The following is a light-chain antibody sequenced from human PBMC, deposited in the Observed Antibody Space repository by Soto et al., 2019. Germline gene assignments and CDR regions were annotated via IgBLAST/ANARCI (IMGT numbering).Light chain of an antibody. J-gene: IGLJ2*01. V-gene: IGLV1-47*01. CDR2: RNV. Sequence: QSVLTQPPSASGTPGQRVTISCSGSSSNIGSNYVYWYQQLPGTAPKLLISRNVQRPSGVPDRFSGSKSGTSASLAISGLRSEDEADYYCAAWDDSLSGVVFGGGTKVTVL. CDR1: SSNIGSNY. CDR3: AAWDDSLSGVV.